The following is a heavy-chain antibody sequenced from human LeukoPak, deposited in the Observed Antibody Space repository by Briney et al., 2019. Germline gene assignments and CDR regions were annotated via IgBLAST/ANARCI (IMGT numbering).Heavy chain of an antibody. J-gene: IGHJ6*02. CDR3: ARGDILTGYYQPPYYYYGMTS. V-gene: IGHV1-2*02. CDR1: GYTFTGYY. Sequence: GASVKVSCKASGYTFTGYYMHWVRQAPGQGLEWMGWINPNSGGTNYAQKFQGRVTMTRDTSISTAYMELSRLRSDDTAVYYCARGDILTGYYQPPYYYYGMTSGAKGPRSPSP. D-gene: IGHD3-9*01. CDR2: INPNSGGT.